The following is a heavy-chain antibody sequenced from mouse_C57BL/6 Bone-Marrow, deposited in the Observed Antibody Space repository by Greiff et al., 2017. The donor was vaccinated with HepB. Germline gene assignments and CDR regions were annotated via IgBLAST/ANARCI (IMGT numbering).Heavy chain of an antibody. CDR1: GYSITSGYY. V-gene: IGHV3-6*01. Sequence: DVKLQESGPGLVKPSQSLSLTCSVTGYSITSGYYWNWIRQFPGNKLEWMGYISYDGSNNYNPSLKNRISITRDTSKNQFFLKLNSVTTEDTATYYCARAYPPFDYWGQGTTLTVSS. D-gene: IGHD2-10*01. CDR3: ARAYPPFDY. CDR2: ISYDGSN. J-gene: IGHJ2*01.